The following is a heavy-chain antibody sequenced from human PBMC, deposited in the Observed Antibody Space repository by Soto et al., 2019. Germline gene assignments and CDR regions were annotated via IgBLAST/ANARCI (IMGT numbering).Heavy chain of an antibody. Sequence: SGPTLVHPTDPLTLPCTVSGFSLSNARTGVSWIRQPPGKALEWLAHIFSNDEKSYSTSLKSRLTISQDTSKSQVVLTMPNMEPVDTATYYCSRLGGGDNCYFDYWGQGTLVTVSS. D-gene: IGHD5-12*01. CDR3: SRLGGGDNCYFDY. J-gene: IGHJ4*02. CDR2: IFSNDEK. V-gene: IGHV2-26*01. CDR1: GFSLSNARTG.